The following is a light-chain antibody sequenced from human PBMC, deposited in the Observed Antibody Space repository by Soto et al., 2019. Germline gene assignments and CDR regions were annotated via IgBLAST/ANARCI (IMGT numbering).Light chain of an antibody. V-gene: IGLV2-14*01. CDR2: EVS. CDR3: SSYTSSSTLVV. Sequence: QSALTQPASVSGSPGQSITISCTGTSRDVGGYNYVSWYQQHPGKAPKFMIYEVSNRPSGVSNRFSGSKSGNTASLTISGLQAEDEADYYCSSYTSSSTLVVFGGGTKVTVL. CDR1: SRDVGGYNY. J-gene: IGLJ2*01.